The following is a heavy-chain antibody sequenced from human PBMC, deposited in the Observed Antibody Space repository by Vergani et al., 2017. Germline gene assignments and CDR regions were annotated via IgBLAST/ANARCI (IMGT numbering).Heavy chain of an antibody. Sequence: QVQLVQSGAEVKKPGSSVKVSCKASGGTFSSYAISWVRQAPGQGVEWMGGIIPIFGTANYAQKFQGRVTMTADESTSTAYMELSSLRSEDTAVYYCAXVAYYYDSSGYPGAFDIWGQGTMVTVSS. D-gene: IGHD3-22*01. CDR1: GGTFSSYA. V-gene: IGHV1-69*01. J-gene: IGHJ3*02. CDR3: AXVAYYYDSSGYPGAFDI. CDR2: IIPIFGTA.